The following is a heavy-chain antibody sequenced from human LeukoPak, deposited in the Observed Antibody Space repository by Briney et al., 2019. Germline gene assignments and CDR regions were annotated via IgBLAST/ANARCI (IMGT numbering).Heavy chain of an antibody. CDR1: GYTFTGYY. J-gene: IGHJ4*02. D-gene: IGHD4-17*01. CDR2: INPNSGGT. CDR3: ARITTYGDSDY. V-gene: IGHV1-2*02. Sequence: PAASVKVSCKASGYTFTGYYMHWVRQAPGQGLEWMGWINPNSGGTNYAQKSQGRVTMTRDTSISTAYMELSRLRSDDTTVYYCARITTYGDSDYWGQGTLVTVSS.